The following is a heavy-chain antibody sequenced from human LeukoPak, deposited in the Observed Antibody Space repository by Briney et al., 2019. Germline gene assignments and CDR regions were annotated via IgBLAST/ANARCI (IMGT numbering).Heavy chain of an antibody. CDR3: ARMGSYGYYFDY. Sequence: GSLRLSSAASGFTFSDYYMSWIRQAPGKGLEWVSYISSSGSTIYYADSVKGRFTISRDNAKNSLYLQMNSLRAEDTAVYYCARMGSYGYYFDYWGQGTLVTVSS. D-gene: IGHD5-18*01. V-gene: IGHV3-11*01. J-gene: IGHJ4*02. CDR1: GFTFSDYY. CDR2: ISSSGSTI.